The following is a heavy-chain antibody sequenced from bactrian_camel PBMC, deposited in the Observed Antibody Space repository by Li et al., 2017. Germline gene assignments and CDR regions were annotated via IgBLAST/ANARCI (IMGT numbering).Heavy chain of an antibody. Sequence: VQLVESGGGSVQAGGSLTLSCTASQSTYRSICMAWFRQAPGAKRETVATIDSNGVTKVADSVKARFTASKDNDKKTWYLRMNNLKPEDTAIYYCAADRLRCLRADGWPVPDYNYWGQGTQVT. CDR3: AADRLRCLRADGWPVPDYNY. J-gene: IGHJ4*01. D-gene: IGHD5*01. CDR2: IDSNGVT. CDR1: QSTYRSIC. V-gene: IGHV3S53*01.